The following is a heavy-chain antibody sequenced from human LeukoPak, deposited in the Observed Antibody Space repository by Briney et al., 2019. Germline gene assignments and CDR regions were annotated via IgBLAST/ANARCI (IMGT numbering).Heavy chain of an antibody. CDR1: GYTFTSYG. V-gene: IGHV1-18*01. CDR3: ARDGPLIVVVVAANYYYGMDV. CDR2: ISAYNGNT. Sequence: ASVNVSCKASGYTFTSYGISWVRQAPGQGLEWMGWISAYNGNTNYAQKLQGRVTMTTDTSTSTAYMELRSLRSDDTAVYYCARDGPLIVVVVAANYYYGMDVWGQGTTVTVSS. D-gene: IGHD2-15*01. J-gene: IGHJ6*02.